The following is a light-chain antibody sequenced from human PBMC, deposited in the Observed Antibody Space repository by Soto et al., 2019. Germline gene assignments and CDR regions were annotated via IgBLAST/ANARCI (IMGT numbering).Light chain of an antibody. J-gene: IGKJ2*01. CDR3: QQRSNWPPT. CDR2: DAS. V-gene: IGKV3-11*01. CDR1: QSVSSY. Sequence: EIVLTQSPATLSLSPGERATLSCRASQSVSSYLAWYQQKPGQAPRLLIYDASNRATGIPARFSGSGSGTDFTPTISSLVPEDFAVYYCQQRSNWPPTFGQGTKLEIK.